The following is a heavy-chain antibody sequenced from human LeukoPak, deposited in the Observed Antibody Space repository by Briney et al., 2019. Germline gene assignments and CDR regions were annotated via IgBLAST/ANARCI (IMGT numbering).Heavy chain of an antibody. CDR2: IQYYESDK. V-gene: IGHV3-30*02. CDR1: GLTFSTSG. CDR3: AREGGIIVAGKFDS. J-gene: IGHJ4*02. D-gene: IGHD6-19*01. Sequence: GGSLRLSCAASGLTFSTSGIHWVRQAPGKGLEWVAFIQYYESDKYYADSVRGRLTISRDNSKNTLYLQMNGLRAEDTAVYYCAREGGIIVAGKFDSWGQGTLVTVSS.